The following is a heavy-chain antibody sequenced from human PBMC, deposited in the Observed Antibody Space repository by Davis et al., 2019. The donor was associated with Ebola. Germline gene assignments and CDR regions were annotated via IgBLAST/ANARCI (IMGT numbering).Heavy chain of an antibody. CDR2: MKGDGSLK. V-gene: IGHV3-7*03. D-gene: IGHD2-21*02. CDR3: SSSDTYGVDY. CDR1: GFSFDNYW. Sequence: GESLKISCVVSGFSFDNYWMTWVRQAPGKGLEWVANMKGDGSLKNYVDSVKGRFTISRDNAKKSLYLDMNSLKTEDTAVYYCSSSDTYGVDYWGQGTLVTVSS. J-gene: IGHJ4*02.